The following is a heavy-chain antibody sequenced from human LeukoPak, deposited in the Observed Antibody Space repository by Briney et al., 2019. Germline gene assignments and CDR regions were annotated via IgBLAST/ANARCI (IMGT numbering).Heavy chain of an antibody. CDR1: GGSISSNY. Sequence: PSETLSLTCSVSGGSISSNYWSWIRQPPGKGLEWIGYVSYSGSTNYNPSLKSRVTISVDTSQNQFSLKLSSVTAADTAVYYCARDCSGGSCKFDSWGQGTLVSVSS. CDR3: ARDCSGGSCKFDS. V-gene: IGHV4-59*01. J-gene: IGHJ4*02. CDR2: VSYSGST. D-gene: IGHD2-15*01.